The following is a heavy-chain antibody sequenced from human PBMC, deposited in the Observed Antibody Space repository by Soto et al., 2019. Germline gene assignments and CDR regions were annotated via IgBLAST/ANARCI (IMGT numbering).Heavy chain of an antibody. Sequence: EVQLVESGGGLVKPGGSLRLSCAASGFTFANAWMNWVRQAPGQGLEWVGRIKSKTDGGTTDYAAPVKGRFTISRDDLKNTLYLQMTSLKTEDTAVYYCPNVNPTYDYYHMDVWGKGTTVTVSS. CDR1: GFTFANAW. CDR3: PNVNPTYDYYHMDV. V-gene: IGHV3-15*07. J-gene: IGHJ6*04. CDR2: IKSKTDGGTT.